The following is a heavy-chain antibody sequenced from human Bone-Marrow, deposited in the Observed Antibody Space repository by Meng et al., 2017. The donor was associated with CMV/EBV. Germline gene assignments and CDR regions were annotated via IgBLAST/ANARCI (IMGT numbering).Heavy chain of an antibody. CDR2: MNPNSGNT. J-gene: IGHJ3*02. V-gene: IGHV1-8*03. CDR1: GYTFTSYD. D-gene: IGHD3-22*01. CDR3: ARDWEYDYDSSGYAGGAFDI. Sequence: ASVKVSCKASGYTFTSYDINWVRQATGQGLEWMGWMNPNSGNTGYAQKFQGRVTITRNTSISTAYMELSSLRSEDTAVYYCARDWEYDYDSSGYAGGAFDIWGQGTMVTVSS.